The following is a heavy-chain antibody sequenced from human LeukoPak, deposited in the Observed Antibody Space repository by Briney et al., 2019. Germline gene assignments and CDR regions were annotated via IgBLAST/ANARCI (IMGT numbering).Heavy chain of an antibody. CDR1: GGTFSNYA. J-gene: IGHJ4*02. D-gene: IGHD3-3*01. V-gene: IGHV1-69*01. Sequence: ASVKVSCKASGGTFSNYAISWVRQAPGQGLEWMGGVMPIFDTADYAQKFQGRITITADESTSTVYMELSSLRSEDTAVYYCAREEERIAIFGVTNSRFDYWGQGTLVTVSS. CDR3: AREEERIAIFGVTNSRFDY. CDR2: VMPIFDTA.